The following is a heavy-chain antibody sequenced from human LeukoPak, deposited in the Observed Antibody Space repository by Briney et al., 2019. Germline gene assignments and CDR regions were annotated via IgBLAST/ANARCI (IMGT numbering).Heavy chain of an antibody. CDR1: GYTFTSYD. CDR3: ARGQMVRGVFMRNYYYMDV. V-gene: IGHV1-8*03. J-gene: IGHJ6*03. Sequence: ASVKVSCKASGYTFTSYDINWVRQATGQGLEWMGWMNPNSGNTGYAQKFQGRVTITRNTSISTAYMELSSLRSEDTAVYYCARGQMVRGVFMRNYYYMDVWGKGTTVTVSS. CDR2: MNPNSGNT. D-gene: IGHD3-10*01.